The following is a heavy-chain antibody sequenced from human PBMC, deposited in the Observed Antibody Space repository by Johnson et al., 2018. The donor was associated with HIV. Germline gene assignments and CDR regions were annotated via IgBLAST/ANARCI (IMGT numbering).Heavy chain of an antibody. CDR1: GFTFSSYA. CDR2: ISYDGSNK. J-gene: IGHJ3*02. CDR3: ARYSSGWYGAFDI. D-gene: IGHD6-19*01. V-gene: IGHV3-30-3*02. Sequence: VQLVESGGGVVQPGRSLKLSCAASGFTFSSYAMHWVRQAPGKGLEWVAVISYDGSNKYYADSVTGRFPISRDNAKNTLYLQMNSLRAEETAVYYCARYSSGWYGAFDIWGQGTMVTVSS.